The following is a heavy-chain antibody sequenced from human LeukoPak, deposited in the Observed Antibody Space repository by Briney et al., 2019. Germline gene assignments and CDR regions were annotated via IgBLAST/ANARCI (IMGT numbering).Heavy chain of an antibody. CDR3: ARDLLGDYGTLDI. Sequence: SETLSLTCTVSGGSMTTHYWSWIRQPAGRGVEWIGRVYNTGSTKYNPSLESRVTMSVDTSSNRFSLRLRSVTAADTAVYYCARDLLGDYGTLDIWGQGAMVTVSS. J-gene: IGHJ3*02. CDR1: GGSMTTHY. V-gene: IGHV4-4*07. CDR2: VYNTGST. D-gene: IGHD4-17*01.